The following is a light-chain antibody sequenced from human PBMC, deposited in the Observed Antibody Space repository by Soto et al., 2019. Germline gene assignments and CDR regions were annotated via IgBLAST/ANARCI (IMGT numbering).Light chain of an antibody. V-gene: IGKV1-5*03. CDR3: QQYNRFST. Sequence: DIQMTQSPSTLSASVGDRVTITCRASQSISSWLAWYQQKPGKAPKVLIYKASSLESGVPSRFSGSGSGTEFTLTISSLQPDDFATYYCQQYNRFSTFGQGTRWIS. J-gene: IGKJ1*01. CDR2: KAS. CDR1: QSISSW.